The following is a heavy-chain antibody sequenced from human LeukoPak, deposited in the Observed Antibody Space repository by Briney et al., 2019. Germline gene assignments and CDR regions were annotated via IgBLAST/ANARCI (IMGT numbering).Heavy chain of an antibody. Sequence: GGSLRLSCVASGFTFSSSEMNWARQAPGKGLEWLSYISNSGRTIYYADSVKGRFTVSRDNAKNSLYLQMNILRAEDTAVYYCARAPVFEPFDLWGQGTLVTVSS. V-gene: IGHV3-48*03. CDR3: ARAPVFEPFDL. J-gene: IGHJ4*02. CDR2: ISNSGRTI. D-gene: IGHD1-14*01. CDR1: GFTFSSSE.